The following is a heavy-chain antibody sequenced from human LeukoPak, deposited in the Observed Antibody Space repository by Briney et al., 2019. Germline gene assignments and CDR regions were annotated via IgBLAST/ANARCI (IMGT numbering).Heavy chain of an antibody. Sequence: SQTLSLTCAISGDSVSSSSAAWHWIRQSPSRGLEWLGRTYYRSKWYNEYAVSVNSRITINPDTSKNQFSLQMNSVTPEDTAVYYCARAVADTNYYGMDVWGQGTTVTVSS. CDR3: ARAVADTNYYGMDV. CDR2: TYYRSKWYN. D-gene: IGHD6-19*01. V-gene: IGHV6-1*01. CDR1: GDSVSSSSAA. J-gene: IGHJ6*02.